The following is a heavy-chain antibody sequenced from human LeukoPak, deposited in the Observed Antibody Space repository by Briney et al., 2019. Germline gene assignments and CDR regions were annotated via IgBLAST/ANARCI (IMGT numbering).Heavy chain of an antibody. V-gene: IGHV3-13*01. CDR3: ARARLDCSGGSCSDAFDI. CDR1: GFTFSSYD. Sequence: GGSLRLSCAASGFTFSSYDMHWVRQATGKGLEWVSAIGTAGDTCYPGSVKGRFTISRENAKNSLYLQMNSLRAGDTAVYYCARARLDCSGGSCSDAFDIWGQGTMVTVSS. CDR2: IGTAGDT. D-gene: IGHD2-15*01. J-gene: IGHJ3*02.